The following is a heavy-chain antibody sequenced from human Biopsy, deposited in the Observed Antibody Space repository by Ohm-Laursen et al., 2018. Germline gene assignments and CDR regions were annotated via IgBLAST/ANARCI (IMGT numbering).Heavy chain of an antibody. CDR2: IDWNSRNI. V-gene: IGHV3-9*01. Sequence: SLRLSCAASGFSFDDFAMHWVRQSPGKGLEWVAGIDWNSRNINYGDSVKGRFSVSWDNAKNSLYLQMNSLRGEDTALYYCVKDTNWNYVWDRPGATKGMDVWGQGTTVTVSS. J-gene: IGHJ6*02. CDR1: GFSFDDFA. CDR3: VKDTNWNYVWDRPGATKGMDV. D-gene: IGHD1-7*01.